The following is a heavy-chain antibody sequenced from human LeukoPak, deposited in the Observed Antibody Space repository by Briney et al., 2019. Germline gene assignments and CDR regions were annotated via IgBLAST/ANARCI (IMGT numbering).Heavy chain of an antibody. CDR2: LSYDGRII. D-gene: IGHD2-21*01. J-gene: IGHJ3*02. CDR1: GFTLSNYG. CDR3: ARRTEHIFGAFDI. V-gene: IGHV3-33*05. Sequence: GGSLRLSCAAFGFTLSNYGMHWVRQAPGKGLEWVTGLSYDGRIISYADSVKGRFTISRDTSKSTLYLQMNSLRDEDTAVYYCARRTEHIFGAFDIWGQGTMVTVSS.